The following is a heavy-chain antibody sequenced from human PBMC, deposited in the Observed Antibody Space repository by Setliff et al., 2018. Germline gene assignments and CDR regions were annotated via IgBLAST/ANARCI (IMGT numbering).Heavy chain of an antibody. Sequence: NPSETLSLTCDVSNYSISSGYYWGWVRQPPGKGLEWIGSIYYSGSTYYNPSLKSRVTISVDTSKNQFSLKLSSVTAADTAVYYCARDKRQYNFWSGYYGSWGNYFDYWGQGTLVTVSS. CDR2: IYYSGST. CDR1: NYSISSGYY. CDR3: ARDKRQYNFWSGYYGSWGNYFDY. V-gene: IGHV4-38-2*02. D-gene: IGHD3-3*01. J-gene: IGHJ4*02.